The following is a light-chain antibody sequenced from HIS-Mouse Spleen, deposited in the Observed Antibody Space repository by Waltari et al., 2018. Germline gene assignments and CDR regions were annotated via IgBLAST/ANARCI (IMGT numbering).Light chain of an antibody. V-gene: IGLV3-21*03. Sequence: SYVLTQPPSVPVATGKTARSTCGGNNIGSKSGHWYQQKPGQAPVVVVYDDNARPSGIPERFSGSNAGNTATLTISRVEAGDEADYYCQVWDSSSDHWVFGGGTKLTVL. CDR2: DDN. CDR1: NIGSKS. J-gene: IGLJ3*02. CDR3: QVWDSSSDHWV.